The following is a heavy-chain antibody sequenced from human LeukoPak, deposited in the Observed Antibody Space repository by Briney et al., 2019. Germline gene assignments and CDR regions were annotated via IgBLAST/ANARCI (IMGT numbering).Heavy chain of an antibody. D-gene: IGHD5-24*01. J-gene: IGHJ4*02. CDR1: GGSINSYY. CDR3: AQRGKDGYNLYFFDY. Sequence: SETLSLTCTVSGGSINSYYWSWIRQPPGKGREWIGHIYYSGSTNYNPSLKSRVTISVDTSKNQFSLKLTSVTAADTAVYYCAQRGKDGYNLYFFDYWGQGSLVTVSS. V-gene: IGHV4-59*01. CDR2: IYYSGST.